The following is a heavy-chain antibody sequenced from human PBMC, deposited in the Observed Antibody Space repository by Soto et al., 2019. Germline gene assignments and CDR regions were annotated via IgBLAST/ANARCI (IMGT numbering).Heavy chain of an antibody. D-gene: IGHD3-3*01. CDR3: ARAFGFLEWLSPGYYYGMDV. CDR1: GGSISSGGYY. V-gene: IGHV4-31*03. Sequence: PSETLSLTCTVSGGSISSGGYYWSWIRQHPGKGLEWIGYIYYSGSTYYNPSLKSRVTISVDTSKNQFSLKLSPVTAADTAVYYCARAFGFLEWLSPGYYYGMDVWGQGTTVTVSS. CDR2: IYYSGST. J-gene: IGHJ6*02.